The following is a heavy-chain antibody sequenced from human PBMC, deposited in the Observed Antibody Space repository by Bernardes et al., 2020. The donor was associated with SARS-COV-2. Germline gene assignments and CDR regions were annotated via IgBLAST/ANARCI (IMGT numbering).Heavy chain of an antibody. CDR3: TTGVVVPAANQRPPRLSMIVVVDDY. CDR1: GFTFSNAW. J-gene: IGHJ4*02. CDR2: IKSKTDGGTT. Sequence: GGSLRLSCAASGFTFSNAWMSWVRQAPGKGLEWVGRIKSKTDGGTTDYAAPVKGRFTISRDDSKNTLYLQMNSLKTEDTAVYYCTTGVVVPAANQRPPRLSMIVVVDDYWGQGTLVTVSS. D-gene: IGHD2-2*01. V-gene: IGHV3-15*01.